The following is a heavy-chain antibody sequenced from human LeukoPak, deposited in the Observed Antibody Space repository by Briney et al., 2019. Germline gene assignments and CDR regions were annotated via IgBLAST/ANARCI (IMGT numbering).Heavy chain of an antibody. CDR1: GFTFSSYG. Sequence: PGGSLRLSGAASGFTFSSYGMSWVRQAPGKGLEWVSAISGSGGSTYYADSVKGRFTISRDNSKNTLYLQMNSLRAEDTAVYYCARDVATISNWFDPWGQGTLVTVSS. D-gene: IGHD5-24*01. V-gene: IGHV3-23*01. CDR3: ARDVATISNWFDP. J-gene: IGHJ5*02. CDR2: ISGSGGST.